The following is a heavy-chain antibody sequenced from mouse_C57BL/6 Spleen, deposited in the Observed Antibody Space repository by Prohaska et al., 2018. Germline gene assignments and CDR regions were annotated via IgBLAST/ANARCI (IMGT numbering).Heavy chain of an antibody. Sequence: QVQLQQPGAELVKPGASVKMSCKASGYTFTSYWITWVKQRPGQGLEWIGDIYPGSGSTNYNEKFKSKATLTVDKPSSTAYMQLSSLTSEDSAVYYCARGVYFDYWGQGTTLTVSS. D-gene: IGHD1-1*01. CDR2: IYPGSGST. CDR3: ARGVYFDY. V-gene: IGHV1-55*01. CDR1: GYTFTSYW. J-gene: IGHJ2*01.